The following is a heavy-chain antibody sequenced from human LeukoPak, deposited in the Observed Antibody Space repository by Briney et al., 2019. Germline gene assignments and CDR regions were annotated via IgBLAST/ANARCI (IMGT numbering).Heavy chain of an antibody. V-gene: IGHV4-59*01. D-gene: IGHD3-10*01. J-gene: IGHJ4*02. CDR3: ARDRGVRGVTPGLLDY. CDR1: GGSISSYY. Sequence: PSETLSLTCTVSGGSISSYYWSWIRQPPGKGLEWIGYIYYSGSTNYNPSLKSRVTISVDTSKNQFSLKLSSVTAADTAVYYCARDRGVRGVTPGLLDYWGQGTLVTVSS. CDR2: IYYSGST.